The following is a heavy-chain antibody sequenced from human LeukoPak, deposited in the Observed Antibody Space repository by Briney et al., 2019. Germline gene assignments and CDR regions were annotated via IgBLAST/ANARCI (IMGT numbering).Heavy chain of an antibody. CDR2: VYYIKNN. D-gene: IGHD4-17*01. V-gene: IGHV4-61*01. J-gene: IGHJ4*02. Sequence: SETLSLTCTVSDGSVSSGNLYWSWIRQPPGKGLEGVGYVYYIKNNNYNPALESRVTMSIDTYTNQLSLKLTSVTAADTAVYYCARQYGVKEAFDYWGRGILVTVSS. CDR1: DGSVSSGNLY. CDR3: ARQYGVKEAFDY.